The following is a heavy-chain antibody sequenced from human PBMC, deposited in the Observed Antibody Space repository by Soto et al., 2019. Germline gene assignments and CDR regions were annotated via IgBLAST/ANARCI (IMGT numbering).Heavy chain of an antibody. J-gene: IGHJ2*01. CDR2: ISVSGGRT. CDR3: AKDPPTIAYWYFDL. CDR1: GFTFSSYA. D-gene: IGHD3-9*01. Sequence: PGGSLRLSCAASGFTFSSYAMSWVRQAPGKGLEWVSAISVSGGRTNYADSVRGRFIISRDNSKNTLYLQMNSPRAEDTAVYYCAKDPPTIAYWYFDLWGRGTLVTVSS. V-gene: IGHV3-23*01.